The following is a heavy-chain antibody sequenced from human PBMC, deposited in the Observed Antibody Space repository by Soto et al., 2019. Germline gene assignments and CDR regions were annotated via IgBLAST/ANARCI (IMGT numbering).Heavy chain of an antibody. Sequence: EVQLVQSGAEVKKPGESLKISCKASGYSFNSYWIGWVRQVPGKGLEWMGSIYPDDSDTRYSPSFQGQVTISADKSIRTASLQWSSLKSTDTAMYYCARDCSGGSCGVLSLDYWGQGSLVTVSS. V-gene: IGHV5-51*03. J-gene: IGHJ4*02. CDR3: ARDCSGGSCGVLSLDY. CDR1: GYSFNSYW. D-gene: IGHD2-15*01. CDR2: IYPDDSDT.